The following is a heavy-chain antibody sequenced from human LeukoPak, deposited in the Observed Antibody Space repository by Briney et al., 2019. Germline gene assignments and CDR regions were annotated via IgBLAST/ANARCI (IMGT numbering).Heavy chain of an antibody. V-gene: IGHV3-11*03. J-gene: IGHJ5*02. D-gene: IGHD6-6*01. CDR3: AKTLVASPGNTGGP. CDR1: GFTFSDCY. CDR2: IGGSGVDT. Sequence: GGSLRLSCAASGFTFSDCYMSWFRQAPGTGLEWLSYIGGSGVDTNYADSVKGRFTTSRDNAKSSLYLQMNSLRAEDTAVYYCAKTLVASPGNTGGPWGQGTLVTVSS.